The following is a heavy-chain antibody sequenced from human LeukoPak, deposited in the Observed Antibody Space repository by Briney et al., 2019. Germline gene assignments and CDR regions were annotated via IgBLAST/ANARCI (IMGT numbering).Heavy chain of an antibody. J-gene: IGHJ4*02. CDR2: ISDRGGRT. D-gene: IGHD3-10*01. CDR3: AKRGVVIRVFLVGFHKEAYYFDS. Sequence: PGGSLRLSCAVSGITLSNYGMSWVRQAPGKGLEWVAGISDRGGRTNYADSMKGRFTISRDNPKNTLYLQMNSLRAEDTAVYFCAKRGVVIRVFLVGFHKEAYYFDSWGQGALVTVSS. CDR1: GITLSNYG. V-gene: IGHV3-23*01.